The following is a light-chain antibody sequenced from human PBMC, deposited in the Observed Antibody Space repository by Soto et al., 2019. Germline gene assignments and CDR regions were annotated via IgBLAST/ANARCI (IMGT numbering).Light chain of an antibody. CDR2: EAS. J-gene: IGKJ1*01. Sequence: AIQMTQSPSSLSASVGDTVTFTCRASQDIGKDLGWYQQKPGEAPVLLIYEASTAQSGVPSRFTGSGFGTEFTLTISSLQPEDFATYYCLQDYHYPRTFGLGTRGGIK. CDR1: QDIGKD. CDR3: LQDYHYPRT. V-gene: IGKV1-6*01.